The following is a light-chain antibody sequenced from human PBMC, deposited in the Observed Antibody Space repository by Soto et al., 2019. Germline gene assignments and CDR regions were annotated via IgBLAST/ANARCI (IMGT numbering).Light chain of an antibody. CDR2: EVT. V-gene: IGLV2-8*01. Sequence: QSVLTQPPSASGSPGRSVTISCTGTSDDIGVFNYVSWYQQHPGKAPKLIIYEVTKRPSGVPDRFSGSKSGNTASLTVSGLQADDEADYYCSSFAAGNRWVFGGGTKVTVL. CDR3: SSFAAGNRWV. CDR1: SDDIGVFNY. J-gene: IGLJ3*02.